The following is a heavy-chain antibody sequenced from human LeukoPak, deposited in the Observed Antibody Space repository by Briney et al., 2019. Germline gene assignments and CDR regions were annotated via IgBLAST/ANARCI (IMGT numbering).Heavy chain of an antibody. CDR3: ARAPPYCSSTSCSKGAFDI. D-gene: IGHD2-2*01. J-gene: IGHJ3*02. Sequence: VASVKVSCKASGYTFTGYYMHWVRQAHGQGLECMGWINPNSGGTNYAQKFQGRVTMTRDTSISTAYMELSRLRSDDTAVYYCARAPPYCSSTSCSKGAFDIWGQGTMVTVSS. V-gene: IGHV1-2*02. CDR1: GYTFTGYY. CDR2: INPNSGGT.